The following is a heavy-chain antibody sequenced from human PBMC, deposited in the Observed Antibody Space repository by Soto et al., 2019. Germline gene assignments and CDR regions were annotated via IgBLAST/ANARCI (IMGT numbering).Heavy chain of an antibody. CDR2: ISGSGGST. CDR3: AKDNLTPYYYDSSGPNDAFDI. CDR1: GFTFSSYA. J-gene: IGHJ3*02. D-gene: IGHD3-22*01. V-gene: IGHV3-23*01. Sequence: EGSLRLSCAASGFTFSSYAMSWVRQAPGKGLEWVSAISGSGGSTYYADSVKGRFTISRDNSKNTLYLQMNSLRAEDTAVYYCAKDNLTPYYYDSSGPNDAFDIWGQGTMVTISS.